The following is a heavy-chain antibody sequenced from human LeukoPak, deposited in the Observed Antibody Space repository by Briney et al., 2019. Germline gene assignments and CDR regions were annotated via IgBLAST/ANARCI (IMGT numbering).Heavy chain of an antibody. J-gene: IGHJ4*02. V-gene: IGHV3-30*03. CDR3: ARGYSSSYSDY. Sequence: PGGSLRLSCAASGFTFSSYGMHWVRQAPGKGLEWVAVISYDGSNKYYADSVKGRFTISRDNSKNSLYLQMNSLRAEDTAVYCCARGYSSSYSDYWGQGTLVTVSS. D-gene: IGHD6-13*01. CDR1: GFTFSSYG. CDR2: ISYDGSNK.